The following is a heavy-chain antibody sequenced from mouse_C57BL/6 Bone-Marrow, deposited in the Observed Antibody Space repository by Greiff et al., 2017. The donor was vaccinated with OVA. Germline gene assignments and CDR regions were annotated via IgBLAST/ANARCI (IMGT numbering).Heavy chain of an antibody. D-gene: IGHD2-1*01. J-gene: IGHJ2*01. CDR3: ARGNGNLYYFDY. V-gene: IGHV1-55*01. CDR2: IYPGSGRT. CDR1: GYTFTSYW. Sequence: VQLQQPGAELVKPGASVKMSCKASGYTFTSYWITWVKQRPGQGLEWIGDIYPGSGRTNYNEKFKSKATLTVDTSSSTAYMQLSSLTSEDSAVYDCARGNGNLYYFDYWGQGTTLTVSA.